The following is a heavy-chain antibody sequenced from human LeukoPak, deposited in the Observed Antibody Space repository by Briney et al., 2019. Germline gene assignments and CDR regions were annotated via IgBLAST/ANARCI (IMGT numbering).Heavy chain of an antibody. CDR3: ARDDCSGESCYRSWFDP. D-gene: IGHD2-15*01. CDR2: INAGNGNT. Sequence: ASVKVSCKASGYTFTSYAMHWVRQAPGQRLEWMGWINAGNGNTKYSQKFQGRVTITRDTSASTAYMELSSLRSEDTAVYYCARDDCSGESCYRSWFDPWGQGTLVTDSS. V-gene: IGHV1-3*01. CDR1: GYTFTSYA. J-gene: IGHJ5*02.